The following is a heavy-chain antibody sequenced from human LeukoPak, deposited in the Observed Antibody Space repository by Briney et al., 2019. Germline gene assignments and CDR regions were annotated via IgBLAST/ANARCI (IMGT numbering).Heavy chain of an antibody. Sequence: ASVKVSCKVSGYTLTELSMHWVRQAPGKGLEWMGGFDPEDGETIYAQKFQGRVTMTEDTSTDTAHMELSSLRSEDTAVYYCATGYDSSGYYDYWGQGTLVTVSS. V-gene: IGHV1-24*01. D-gene: IGHD3-22*01. CDR1: GYTLTELS. CDR3: ATGYDSSGYYDY. J-gene: IGHJ4*02. CDR2: FDPEDGET.